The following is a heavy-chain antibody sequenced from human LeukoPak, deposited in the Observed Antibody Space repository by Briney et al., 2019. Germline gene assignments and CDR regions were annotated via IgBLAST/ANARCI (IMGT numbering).Heavy chain of an antibody. CDR2: INHSGST. D-gene: IGHD3-22*01. CDR1: GGSFSGYY. CDR3: ARRRQWLSKKLDY. J-gene: IGHJ4*02. Sequence: SETLSLTCAVYGGSFSGYYGSWFRQPPGKGLEWIGEINHSGSTNYNPSLKSRVTISVDTSKNQFSLKLSSVTAADTAVYYCARRRQWLSKKLDYWGQGTLVTVSS. V-gene: IGHV4-34*01.